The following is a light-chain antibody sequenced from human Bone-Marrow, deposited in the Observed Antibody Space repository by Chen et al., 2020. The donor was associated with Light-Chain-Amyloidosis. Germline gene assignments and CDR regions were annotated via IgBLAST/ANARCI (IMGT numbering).Light chain of an antibody. CDR3: QSADSSGTYEVI. V-gene: IGLV3-25*03. CDR2: RDT. CDR1: DLPTKY. Sequence: SYELTQPPSVSVSPGQTARITCSGDDLPTKYAYWYQQKPGQDPVLVIHRDTERPSGFSERFSGSSSGTTATLTLSGVQAEDEADYHCQSADSSGTYEVIFGGGTKLTVL. J-gene: IGLJ2*01.